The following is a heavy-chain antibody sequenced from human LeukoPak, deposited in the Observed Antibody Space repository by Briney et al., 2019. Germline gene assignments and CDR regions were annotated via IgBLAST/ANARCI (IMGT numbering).Heavy chain of an antibody. Sequence: DPGGSLRLSCAASGLTLSSFWMHWVRQAPGKRLEWVSRIDGDGSGTSYADSVKGRFTISRDTAKSTVYLQMNSLRAKDTAVYYCATVFDYWGQGTLVTVSS. CDR2: IDGDGSGT. J-gene: IGHJ4*02. CDR3: ATVFDY. CDR1: GLTLSSFW. V-gene: IGHV3-74*01.